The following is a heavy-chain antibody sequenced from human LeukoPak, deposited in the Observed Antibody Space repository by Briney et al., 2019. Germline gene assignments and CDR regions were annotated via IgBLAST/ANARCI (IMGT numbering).Heavy chain of an antibody. D-gene: IGHD6-19*01. J-gene: IGHJ4*02. CDR1: GFTLSSYW. Sequence: GGSLRLSCAASGFTLSSYWMYWVRQAPGKGLVWVSLVSLDGSTTTYADSVKGRFTISRDNAKNTLFLQMNSLKAEDTAVYYCAKDHHSSGWYVGHTDYWGQGTLVTVSS. CDR3: AKDHHSSGWYVGHTDY. V-gene: IGHV3-74*01. CDR2: VSLDGSTT.